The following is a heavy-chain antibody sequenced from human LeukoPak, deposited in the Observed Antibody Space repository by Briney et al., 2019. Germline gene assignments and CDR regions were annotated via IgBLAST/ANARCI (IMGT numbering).Heavy chain of an antibody. D-gene: IGHD1-7*01. V-gene: IGHV3-7*01. CDR3: ARDGDYDLNYRSGFDN. Sequence: PGRSLRLSCAASGFTFSSYAMHWVRQAPGKGLEWVANIKQDGTKKFYVDSVRGRFTISRDNAKKSLYLQMNSLRVEDTAVYFCARDGDYDLNYRSGFDNWGQGTLVTVSS. J-gene: IGHJ4*02. CDR2: IKQDGTKK. CDR1: GFTFSSYA.